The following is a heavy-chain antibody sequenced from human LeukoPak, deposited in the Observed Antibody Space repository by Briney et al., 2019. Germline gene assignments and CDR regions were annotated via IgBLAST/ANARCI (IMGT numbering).Heavy chain of an antibody. CDR1: GFTFSSYW. Sequence: GGSLRLSCAASGFTFSSYWMHWVRQAPGKGLVWVSRINSDGSSTSYVDSVKGRFTISRDNAKNTLYLQMNSLRAEDTAVYYCARVESGSSKAPKAYWGQGTLVTVSS. V-gene: IGHV3-74*01. J-gene: IGHJ4*02. CDR2: INSDGSST. CDR3: ARVESGSSKAPKAY. D-gene: IGHD6-13*01.